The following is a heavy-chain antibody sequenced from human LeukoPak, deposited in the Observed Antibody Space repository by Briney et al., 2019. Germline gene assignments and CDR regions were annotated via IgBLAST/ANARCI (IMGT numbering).Heavy chain of an antibody. D-gene: IGHD5-18*01. CDR3: ARRYIGYSYGYRPADAFDI. CDR1: GGSFSGYY. J-gene: IGHJ3*02. Sequence: SETLSLTCAVYGGSFSGYYWSWIRQPPGKGLEWIGEINHSGSTNYNPSLKSRVTISVDTSKNQFSLKLSSVTAADTAVYYCARRYIGYSYGYRPADAFDIWGQGTMVTVSS. V-gene: IGHV4-34*01. CDR2: INHSGST.